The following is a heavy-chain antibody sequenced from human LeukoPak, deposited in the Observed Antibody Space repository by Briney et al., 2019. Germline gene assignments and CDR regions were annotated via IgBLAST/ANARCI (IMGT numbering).Heavy chain of an antibody. J-gene: IGHJ4*02. CDR1: GFTFTNYG. V-gene: IGHV1-18*01. CDR2: MSASNGDT. Sequence: ASVKVSCKASGFTFTNYGFTWVGQAGGQGGEWMGGMSASNGDTNYAQKLPGRVAMTTDTSTGKAYMELRSLRSDDTAVSYCARIAERQLAYFDYWGQGTLVTVSS. CDR3: ARIAERQLAYFDY. D-gene: IGHD6-13*01.